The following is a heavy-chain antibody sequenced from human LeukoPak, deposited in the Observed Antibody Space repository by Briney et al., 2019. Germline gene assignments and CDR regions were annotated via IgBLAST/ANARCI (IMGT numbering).Heavy chain of an antibody. J-gene: IGHJ4*02. CDR2: MSYDGSNK. CDR3: ARGYSNSWYFFDY. V-gene: IGHV3-30*04. Sequence: GGSLRLSCAASGFTFSSYAMHWVRQAPGKGLEWVALMSYDGSNKYYADSVKGRLTISRDNSKNTLYLQMNSLRAEDTAVYCCARGYSNSWYFFDYWGQGTLVTVSS. D-gene: IGHD6-13*01. CDR1: GFTFSSYA.